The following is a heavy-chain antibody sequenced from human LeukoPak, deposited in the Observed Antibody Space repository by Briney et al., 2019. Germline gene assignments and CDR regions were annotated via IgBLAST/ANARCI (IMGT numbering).Heavy chain of an antibody. CDR3: ATITEDTAMGGDY. CDR1: GFTFSSYA. J-gene: IGHJ4*02. V-gene: IGHV3-23*01. Sequence: PGGSLRLSCAASGFTFSSYAMSWVRQAPGKGLEWVSAISGSGGSTYYADSEKGRFTISRDNSKNTLYLQMNSLRAEDTAVYYCATITEDTAMGGDYWGQGTLVTVSS. D-gene: IGHD5-18*01. CDR2: ISGSGGST.